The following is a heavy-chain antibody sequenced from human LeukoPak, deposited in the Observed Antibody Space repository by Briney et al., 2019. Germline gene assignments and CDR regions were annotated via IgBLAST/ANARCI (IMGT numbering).Heavy chain of an antibody. CDR3: AKRIDTRGSTHYHDY. CDR1: GFTFSNYA. D-gene: IGHD3-22*01. J-gene: IGHJ4*02. Sequence: PGGSLRLSCVGYGFTFSNYAMTWVRQAPGKGLEWVSSISFGGDYTFYADSVKGHFTISRDNSRSTLYLQMNNLRAEDTALYYCAKRIDTRGSTHYHDYWGQGTLVTVSS. CDR2: ISFGGDYT. V-gene: IGHV3-23*01.